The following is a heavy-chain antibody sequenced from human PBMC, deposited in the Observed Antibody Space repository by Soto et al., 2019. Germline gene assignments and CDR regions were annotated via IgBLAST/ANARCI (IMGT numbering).Heavy chain of an antibody. D-gene: IGHD3-10*01. CDR1: GYTFTSYG. CDR3: ARDGQTTMVRGVRGGSYNYYGMGV. Sequence: QVQLVQSGAEVKKPGASVKVSCKASGYTFTSYGISWVRQAPGQGLEWMGWISTYNGNTNYAQKLQGRVTMTTDTDTRKAYMELRSMRSDDTAVYYCARDGQTTMVRGVRGGSYNYYGMGVWGQGTTVTVSS. J-gene: IGHJ6*02. V-gene: IGHV1-18*04. CDR2: ISTYNGNT.